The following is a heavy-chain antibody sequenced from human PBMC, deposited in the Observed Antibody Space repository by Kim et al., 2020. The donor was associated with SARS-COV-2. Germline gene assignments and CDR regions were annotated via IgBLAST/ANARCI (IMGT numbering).Heavy chain of an antibody. CDR1: GFTFSSYW. D-gene: IGHD3-10*01. CDR2: INSDGSST. CDR3: ASGSVTMVRGVGY. Sequence: GGSLRLSCAASGFTFSSYWMHWVRQAPGKGLVWVSRINSDGSSTSYADSVKGRFTISRDNAKNTLYLQMNSLRAEDTAVYYCASGSVTMVRGVGYWGQGTLVTVSS. J-gene: IGHJ4*02. V-gene: IGHV3-74*01.